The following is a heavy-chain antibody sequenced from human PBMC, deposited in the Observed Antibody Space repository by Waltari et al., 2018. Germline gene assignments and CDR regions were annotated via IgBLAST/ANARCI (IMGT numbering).Heavy chain of an antibody. CDR1: GGTFSSYA. D-gene: IGHD3-10*01. CDR2: ILPIFGTA. CDR3: ARDPGFGAATYYYYGMDV. Sequence: QVQLVQSGAEVKKPGSSVKVSCKASGGTFSSYAISWVRQAPGQGLEWMGGILPIFGTANYEQKFQGRVTITADEATSTAYMELSSLRSEDTAVYYCARDPGFGAATYYYYGMDVWGQGTTVTVSS. J-gene: IGHJ6*02. V-gene: IGHV1-69*01.